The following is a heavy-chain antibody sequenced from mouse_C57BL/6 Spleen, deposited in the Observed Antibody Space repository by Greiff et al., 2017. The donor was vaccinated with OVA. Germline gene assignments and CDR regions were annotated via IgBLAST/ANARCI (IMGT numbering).Heavy chain of an antibody. V-gene: IGHV5-16*01. CDR1: GFTFSDYY. D-gene: IGHD2-3*01. CDR3: ARDYDPYWYFDV. Sequence: EVKLMESEGGLVQPGSSMKLSCTASGFTFSDYYMAWVRQVPEKGLEWVANINYDGSSTYYLDSLKSRFTMSRDNAKNILYLQLSSLKSEDTATYCCARDYDPYWYFDVWGTGTTVTVSS. CDR2: INYDGSST. J-gene: IGHJ1*03.